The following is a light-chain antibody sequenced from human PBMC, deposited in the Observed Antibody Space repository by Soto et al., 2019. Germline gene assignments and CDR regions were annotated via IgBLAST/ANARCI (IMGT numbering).Light chain of an antibody. CDR2: EVS. Sequence: QSVLTQPASVSGTPGQSITISCTGSNSDVGLYDFVSWYQHHPGRAPKLIVSEVSHRPSGISNRFSGSKSGNTASLTISGLQSEDEADYYRISYTSYDVFYVFGTGTKVTVL. CDR3: ISYTSYDVFYV. CDR1: NSDVGLYDF. J-gene: IGLJ1*01. V-gene: IGLV2-14*01.